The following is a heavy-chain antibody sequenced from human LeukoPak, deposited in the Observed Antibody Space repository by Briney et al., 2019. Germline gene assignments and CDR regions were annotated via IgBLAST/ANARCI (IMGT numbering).Heavy chain of an antibody. Sequence: EASVKVSCKASGYTFTSYDINWVRQATGQGLEWMGWMNPNSGNTGYAQKLQGRVTMTRNTSISTAYMELSSLRSEDTAVYYCASFRSSGYYYYYYGMDVWGQGTTVTVSS. V-gene: IGHV1-8*01. J-gene: IGHJ6*02. CDR1: GYTFTSYD. D-gene: IGHD3-22*01. CDR2: MNPNSGNT. CDR3: ASFRSSGYYYYYYGMDV.